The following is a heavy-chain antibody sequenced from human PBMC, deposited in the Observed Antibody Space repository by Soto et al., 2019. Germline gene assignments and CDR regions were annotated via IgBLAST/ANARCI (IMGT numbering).Heavy chain of an antibody. CDR1: GGTLSSYA. V-gene: IGHV1-69*13. Sequence: SVKVSWEASGGTLSSYASSWVRHAPGQGLEWMGGIIPIFGTANYAQKFQGRVTITADESTSTAYMELISLRSEETAVYYCASFPSYYGGKIAAELPFFAYWGKGTLVPVSP. J-gene: IGHJ4*02. CDR2: IIPIFGTA. D-gene: IGHD4-17*01. CDR3: ASFPSYYGGKIAAELPFFAY.